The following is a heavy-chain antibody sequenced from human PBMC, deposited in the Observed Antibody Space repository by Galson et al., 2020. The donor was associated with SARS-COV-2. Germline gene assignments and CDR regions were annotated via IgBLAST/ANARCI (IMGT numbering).Heavy chain of an antibody. CDR1: GDSVSSNSAA. D-gene: IGHD1-20*01. Sequence: SQTLSLTCAISGDSVSSNSAAWNWIRQSPSRGLEWLGRTYSRSKWYNDYAVSVKSRITINPDTSKNQFSLQLNSVTPEDTGVYYCARALLTGINILYYHCMDVWGHGTTVTVSS. CDR3: ARALLTGINILYYHCMDV. J-gene: IGHJ6*02. V-gene: IGHV6-1*01. CDR2: TYSRSKWYN.